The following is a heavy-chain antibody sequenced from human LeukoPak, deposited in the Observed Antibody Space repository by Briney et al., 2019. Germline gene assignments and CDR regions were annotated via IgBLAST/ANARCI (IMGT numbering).Heavy chain of an antibody. CDR2: ISYDGSNK. CDR3: AKGFAYYYDSSGYQIDY. Sequence: GRSLRLSCAASGFTFSSYGMHWVRQAPGKGLEWVAVISYDGSNKYYADSVEGRFTISRDNSKNTLYLQMNSLRAEDTAVHYCAKGFAYYYDSSGYQIDYWGQGTLVTVSS. CDR1: GFTFSSYG. J-gene: IGHJ4*02. D-gene: IGHD3-22*01. V-gene: IGHV3-30*18.